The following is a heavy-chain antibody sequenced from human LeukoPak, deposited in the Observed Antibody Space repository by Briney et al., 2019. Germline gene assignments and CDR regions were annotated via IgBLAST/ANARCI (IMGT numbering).Heavy chain of an antibody. CDR3: ARGGYCSGGSCYKPFDY. CDR2: IIVNFAAT. V-gene: IGHV1-69*06. D-gene: IGHD2-15*01. J-gene: IGHJ4*02. CDR1: GGSVSSHS. Sequence: ASVKVSCKASGGSVSSHSITWVRQAPGQGLEWMGKIIVNFAATTYAQKFQGRLTLTADRSTSTAYMELSSLRSEDTAVYYCARGGYCSGGSCYKPFDYWGQGTLVTVSS.